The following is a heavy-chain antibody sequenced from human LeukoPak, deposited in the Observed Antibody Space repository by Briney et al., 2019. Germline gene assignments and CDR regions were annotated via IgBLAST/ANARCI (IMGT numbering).Heavy chain of an antibody. CDR1: GYTFTGYY. Sequence: GASVKVSCKASGYTFTGYYMHWVRQAPGQGLEWMGWINPNSGGTNYAQKFQGRVTMTRDTSISTAYMELSRLRSDDTAVYYCARDSLDTAMVPYFDYWGQGTLVTVSS. D-gene: IGHD5-18*01. V-gene: IGHV1-2*02. J-gene: IGHJ4*02. CDR3: ARDSLDTAMVPYFDY. CDR2: INPNSGGT.